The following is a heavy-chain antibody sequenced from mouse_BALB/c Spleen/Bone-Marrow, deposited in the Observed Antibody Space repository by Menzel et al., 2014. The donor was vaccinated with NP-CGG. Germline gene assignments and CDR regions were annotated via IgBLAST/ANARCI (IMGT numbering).Heavy chain of an antibody. V-gene: IGHV3-6*02. Sequence: EVKLVESGPGLVKPSQSLSLTCSVTGYSITNGYYWNWIRQFPGNKLEWIAYITYDGSSDYNPSLKNRISITRDTSKNQFFLKLNSVTTEDTSTYYCAMGHYAMDYWGQGTSVTVSS. CDR3: AMGHYAMDY. J-gene: IGHJ4*01. CDR2: ITYDGSS. CDR1: GYSITNGYY.